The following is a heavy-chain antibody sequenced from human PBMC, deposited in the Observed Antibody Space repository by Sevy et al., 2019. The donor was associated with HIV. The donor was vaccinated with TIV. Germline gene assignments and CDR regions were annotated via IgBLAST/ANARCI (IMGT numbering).Heavy chain of an antibody. V-gene: IGHV4-39*01. D-gene: IGHD3-3*01. J-gene: IGHJ5*02. CDR3: ATHSLSITIFGVVTRNWFDP. Sequence: SETLSLTCTVSGGSISRNSHYWGWIRQPPGKGLEWIGSIYYSGSTYYNPSLKSRVTISGDTSKNQFSLKLSSVTAADTAVYYCATHSLSITIFGVVTRNWFDPWGQGTLVTVSS. CDR1: GGSISRNSHY. CDR2: IYYSGST.